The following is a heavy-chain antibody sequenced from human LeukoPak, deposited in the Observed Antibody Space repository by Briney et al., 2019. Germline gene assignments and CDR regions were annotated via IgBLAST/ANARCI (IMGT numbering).Heavy chain of an antibody. CDR1: GYTFTNYG. D-gene: IGHD6-19*01. V-gene: IGHV1-18*01. CDR3: AREYSSGWYRPYYFDY. Sequence: GASVKVSCKASGYTFTNYGISWVRQAPGQGLEWMGWISAYNGNTNYAQKLQGRVTMTTDTSTSTAYMELRSLRSDDTAVYYCAREYSSGWYRPYYFDYWGQGTLVTVSS. CDR2: ISAYNGNT. J-gene: IGHJ4*02.